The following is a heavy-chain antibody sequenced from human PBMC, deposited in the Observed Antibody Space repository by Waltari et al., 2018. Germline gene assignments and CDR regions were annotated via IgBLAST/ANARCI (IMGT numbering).Heavy chain of an antibody. D-gene: IGHD3-22*01. CDR3: ARDSFPFYDSSGYYPDY. CDR1: GFTFNTYW. J-gene: IGHJ4*02. V-gene: IGHV3-7*01. Sequence: VQPVESGGGLVQPGGSLSLPCAASGFTFNTYWMTWVRQAPGKGREWVANSKEDGGEEYGVEFGKGRFTISRDNAKNALYLRMNSLRAEDTAVYYCARDSFPFYDSSGYYPDYWGPGTLVTVSS. CDR2: SKEDGGEE.